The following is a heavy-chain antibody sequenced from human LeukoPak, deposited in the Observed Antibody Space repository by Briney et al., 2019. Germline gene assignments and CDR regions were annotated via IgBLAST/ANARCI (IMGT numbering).Heavy chain of an antibody. CDR3: ARDKGNRGWFFFDY. V-gene: IGHV3-30*04. D-gene: IGHD2/OR15-2a*01. J-gene: IGHJ4*02. CDR1: GFTFSGYA. CDR2: ISFDGSNE. Sequence: SLSLSYAACGFTFSGYALHWVRAAPGKGVGCVASISFDGSNENYADSVKGRFSISRDNSKSALYLQMNSLRLEDTAVYFCARDKGNRGWFFFDYWGQGGLVTVSS.